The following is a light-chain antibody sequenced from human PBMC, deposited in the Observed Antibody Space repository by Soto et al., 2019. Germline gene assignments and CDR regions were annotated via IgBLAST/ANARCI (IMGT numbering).Light chain of an antibody. Sequence: DVQMTQSPSSLSAFVGDRVTITCRASQGIAPYLAWFQQKPGKVPKLLIYATSTLQSGVPSRFSASGPGTDFTLTVTSLQPEDVGTYYCQKYNSAPLTFGGGTKVEIK. CDR2: ATS. CDR3: QKYNSAPLT. CDR1: QGIAPY. J-gene: IGKJ4*01. V-gene: IGKV1-27*01.